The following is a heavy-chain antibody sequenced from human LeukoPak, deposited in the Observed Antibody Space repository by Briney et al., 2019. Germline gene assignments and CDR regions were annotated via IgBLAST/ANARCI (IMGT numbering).Heavy chain of an antibody. J-gene: IGHJ6*03. CDR2: INAGNGNT. CDR1: GYTFTSYA. Sequence: GASVKVSCKASGYTFTSYAMHWVRQAPGQRLEWMGWINAGNGNTKYSQEFQGRVTITRDTSASTAYMELSSLRSEDMAIYYCARGGMDYYGSGTSGHYYYYMDVWGKGTTVTISS. CDR3: ARGGMDYYGSGTSGHYYYYMDV. D-gene: IGHD3-10*01. V-gene: IGHV1-3*03.